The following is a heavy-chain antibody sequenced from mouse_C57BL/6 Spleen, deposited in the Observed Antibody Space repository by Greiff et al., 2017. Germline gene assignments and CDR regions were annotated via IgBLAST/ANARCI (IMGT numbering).Heavy chain of an antibody. D-gene: IGHD1-2*01. CDR1: GYTFTSYW. J-gene: IGHJ2*01. Sequence: QVQLQQPGAELVKPGASVKMSCKASGYTFTSYWITWVKQRPGQGLAWIGDIYPGSSSTNYNEKFKSKATLTVDTSSSTAYMQLSSLTSEDSAVYYCARWDSHYYGDYWGQGTTLTVSS. CDR3: ARWDSHYYGDY. V-gene: IGHV1-55*01. CDR2: IYPGSSST.